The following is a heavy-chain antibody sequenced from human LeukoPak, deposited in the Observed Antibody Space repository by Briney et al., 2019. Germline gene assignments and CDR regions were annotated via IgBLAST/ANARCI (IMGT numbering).Heavy chain of an antibody. CDR3: TRRLDD. CDR2: IKHDESEK. Sequence: GGSLRLSCAASGFSFNSDWMDWVRQAPGKGLEWVANIKHDESEKNYLDSVKGRFTISRDNAQNSLYLQMNGLRVEDTAVYYCTRRLDDWGQGTLVTISS. CDR1: GFSFNSDW. J-gene: IGHJ4*02. D-gene: IGHD3-16*01. V-gene: IGHV3-7*01.